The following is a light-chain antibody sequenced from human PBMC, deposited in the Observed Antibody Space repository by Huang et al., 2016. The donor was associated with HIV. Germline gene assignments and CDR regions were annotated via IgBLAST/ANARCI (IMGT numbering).Light chain of an antibody. J-gene: IGKJ5*01. CDR3: QQFHTYPIT. CDR1: QDIGTS. Sequence: QLTQSPPSLSASGGDTIIISCRASQDIGTSLAWYQQKTGRAPKLLIAGASTLQTGVPSRFSGDSAVTFFTLFITGLQPEDFATYYCQQFHTYPITFGQGTRLDIK. CDR2: GAS. V-gene: IGKV1-13*02.